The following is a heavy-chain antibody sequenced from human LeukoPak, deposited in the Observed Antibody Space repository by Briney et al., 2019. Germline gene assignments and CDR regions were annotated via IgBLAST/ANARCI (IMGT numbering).Heavy chain of an antibody. CDR2: ISSSSSYI. V-gene: IGHV3-21*04. D-gene: IGHD3-22*01. CDR1: GFSFSNYN. J-gene: IGHJ4*02. Sequence: GGSLRLSCAASGFSFSNYNMNWVRQAPGRGLEWVSSISSSSSYIYYADSLKGRFTISRDNSKNTLYLQMNSLRAEDTAVYYCAKDRVYYYDSSGAASFDYWGQGTLVTVSS. CDR3: AKDRVYYYDSSGAASFDY.